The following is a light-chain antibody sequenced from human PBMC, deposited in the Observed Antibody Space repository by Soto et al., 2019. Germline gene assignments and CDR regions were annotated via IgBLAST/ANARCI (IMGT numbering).Light chain of an antibody. V-gene: IGKV1-39*01. CDR3: QQSYSTPRT. J-gene: IGKJ1*01. CDR2: DAS. Sequence: DIQMTQSPSSLSASVGDRVTITCRASQSISSYLNWYQQKPGKAPNLLIYDASSLESGVPSRFSGNGFGTDFPLTISSLQPEDFATYYCQQSYSTPRTFGQGTKLEIK. CDR1: QSISSY.